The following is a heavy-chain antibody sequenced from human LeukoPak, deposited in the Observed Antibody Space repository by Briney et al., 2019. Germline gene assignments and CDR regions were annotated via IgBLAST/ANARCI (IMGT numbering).Heavy chain of an antibody. Sequence: ASVKVSCKASGYTFTSYYMHWVRQAPGQGLEWMGIINPSGGSTSYAQKFQGRVTMTRDMSTSTVYMELSSLRSEDTAVYYCATPIAEGDYFDYWGQGTLVTVSS. V-gene: IGHV1-46*01. CDR1: GYTFTSYY. CDR3: ATPIAEGDYFDY. D-gene: IGHD6-13*01. CDR2: INPSGGST. J-gene: IGHJ4*02.